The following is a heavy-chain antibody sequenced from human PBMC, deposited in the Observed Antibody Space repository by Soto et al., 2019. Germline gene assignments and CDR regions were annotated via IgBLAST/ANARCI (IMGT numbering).Heavy chain of an antibody. CDR2: IYYSGST. V-gene: IGHV4-61*08. J-gene: IGHJ6*02. D-gene: IGHD3-3*01. CDR3: ARTYYDFWSGPPATYYYGMDV. CDR1: GGSISSGGYY. Sequence: SETLSLTCTVSGGSISSGGYYWSWIRPHPGKGLEWIGYIYYSGSTNYNPSLKSRVTISVDTSKNQFSLKLSSVTAADTAVYYCARTYYDFWSGPPATYYYGMDVWGQGTTVTVSS.